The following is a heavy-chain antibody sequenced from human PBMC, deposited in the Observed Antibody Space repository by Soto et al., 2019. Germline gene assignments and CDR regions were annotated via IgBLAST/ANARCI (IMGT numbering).Heavy chain of an antibody. CDR2: VYISGST. CDR3: ARGGRDGFDI. J-gene: IGHJ3*02. CDR1: GGSISTYY. V-gene: IGHV4-4*07. Sequence: QVQLQESGPGLVKPSETLSLTCTVSGGSISTYYWNWIRQSAGKGLEWIGRVYISGSTNYQPSLKSRVAMSVDTSNNQFSLKVTSVTAADTAVYYCARGGRDGFDIWGQGTMVTVSS.